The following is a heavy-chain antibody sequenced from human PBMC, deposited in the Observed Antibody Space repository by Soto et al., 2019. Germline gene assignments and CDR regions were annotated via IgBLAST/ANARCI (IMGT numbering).Heavy chain of an antibody. D-gene: IGHD3-16*02. CDR2: IYPGDTDT. CDR1: SFIRNW. CDR3: ATLEWHLYKAGDV. Sequence: SFIRNWIARWRQQPGKGLEWMGIIYPGDTDTRYRPSFQGQVTISADKSIRTVYLQWSSLRAEDTAMYYCATLEWHLYKAGDVWGQGTPVTVSS. J-gene: IGHJ6*02. V-gene: IGHV5-51*01.